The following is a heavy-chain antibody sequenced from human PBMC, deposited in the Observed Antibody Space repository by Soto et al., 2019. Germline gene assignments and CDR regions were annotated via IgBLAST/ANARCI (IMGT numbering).Heavy chain of an antibody. J-gene: IGHJ5*02. CDR3: ARDPDIVVVVAATRVHNWFDP. Sequence: GGSLRLSCAASGFTFSSYWMHWVRQAPGKGLVWVSRINSDGSSTSYADSVKGRFTISRDNAKNTLYLQMNSLRAEDTAVYYCARDPDIVVVVAATRVHNWFDPWGQGTLVTVSS. V-gene: IGHV3-74*01. CDR1: GFTFSSYW. D-gene: IGHD2-15*01. CDR2: INSDGSST.